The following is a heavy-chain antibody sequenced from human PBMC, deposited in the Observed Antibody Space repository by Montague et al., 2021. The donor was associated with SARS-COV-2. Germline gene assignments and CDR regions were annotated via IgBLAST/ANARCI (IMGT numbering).Heavy chain of an antibody. J-gene: IGHJ6*02. V-gene: IGHV4-59*08. D-gene: IGHD1-26*01. CDR3: ARHGRGSDYYYYGMDV. CDR2: IYYSGST. CDR1: GGSISSYY. Sequence: SETLSLTCTVSGGSISSYYWSWIRQPPGKGLEWIGYIYYSGSTNYNPSLKSRVTISVDTSKNQFSLKLSSVTVADTAVYYCARHGRGSDYYYYGMDVWGQGTTVTVS.